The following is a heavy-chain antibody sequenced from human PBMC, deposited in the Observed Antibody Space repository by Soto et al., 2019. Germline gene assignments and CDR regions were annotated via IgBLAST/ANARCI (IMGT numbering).Heavy chain of an antibody. CDR1: GDSVSSNSAA. V-gene: IGHV6-1*01. D-gene: IGHD5-12*01. CDR2: TYFRSKWYN. J-gene: IGHJ5*02. Sequence: SQTLSLTCAISGDSVSSNSAAWNWIRQSPSRGLEWLGRTYFRSKWYNDYAVSVKSRIIINPDTSNNQFSLQLNSVTPEDTAVYFCAKGDNLGPKTGYAFDPWGQGIMVTVSS. CDR3: AKGDNLGPKTGYAFDP.